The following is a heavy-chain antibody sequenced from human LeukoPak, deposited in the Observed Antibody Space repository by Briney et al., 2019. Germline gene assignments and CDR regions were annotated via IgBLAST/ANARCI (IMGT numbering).Heavy chain of an antibody. J-gene: IGHJ6*02. V-gene: IGHV4-59*12. Sequence: PSETLSLTCTVSGGSISSDYWSWIRQPPGKGLEWIGYIFYSGSTHYNASLKSRVTISIDTSKNQFSLKLNSVTAADTAVYYCARLIPDGMDVWGQGTTVTVSS. CDR1: GGSISSDY. CDR3: ARLIPDGMDV. CDR2: IFYSGST.